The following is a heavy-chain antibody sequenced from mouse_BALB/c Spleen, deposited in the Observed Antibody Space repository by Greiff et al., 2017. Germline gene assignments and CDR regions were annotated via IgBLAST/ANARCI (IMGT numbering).Heavy chain of an antibody. D-gene: IGHD1-1*01. CDR1: GDSITSGY. Sequence: EVQRVESGPSLVKPSQTLSLTCSVTGDSITSGYWNWIRKFPGNKLEYMGYISYSGSTYYNPSLKSRISITRDTSKNQYYLQLNSVTTEDTATYYCARYGSSPYYFDYWGQGTTLTVSS. V-gene: IGHV3-8*02. J-gene: IGHJ2*01. CDR2: ISYSGST. CDR3: ARYGSSPYYFDY.